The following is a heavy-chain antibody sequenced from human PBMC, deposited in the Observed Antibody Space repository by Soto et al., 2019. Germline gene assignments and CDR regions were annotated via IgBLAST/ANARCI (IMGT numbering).Heavy chain of an antibody. CDR3: ARYRIAAAGTSVYFDY. V-gene: IGHV1-69*13. D-gene: IGHD6-13*01. Sequence: ASVKVSCKASGGTFSSYAISWVRQAPGQGLEWMGGIIPIFGTANYAQKFQGRVTITADESTSTAYMELSSLRSEDTAVYYCARYRIAAAGTSVYFDYWGQGTLVTVSS. CDR2: IIPIFGTA. CDR1: GGTFSSYA. J-gene: IGHJ4*02.